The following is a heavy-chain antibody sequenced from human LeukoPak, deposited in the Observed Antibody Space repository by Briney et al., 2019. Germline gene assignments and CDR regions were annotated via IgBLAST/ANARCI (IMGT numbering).Heavy chain of an antibody. D-gene: IGHD6-13*01. CDR1: GGTFSSYA. J-gene: IGHJ6*03. V-gene: IGHV1-69*01. CDR3: AAAAAVGLYYYYYMDV. Sequence: GSSVKVSCKASGGTFSSYAISWERQAPGQGLEWMGGIIPIFGTANYAQKFQGRVTITADESTSTAYMELSSLRSEDTAVYYCAAAAAVGLYYYYYMDVWGKGTTVTISS. CDR2: IIPIFGTA.